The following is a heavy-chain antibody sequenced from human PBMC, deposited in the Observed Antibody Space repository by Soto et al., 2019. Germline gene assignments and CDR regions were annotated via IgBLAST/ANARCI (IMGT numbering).Heavy chain of an antibody. CDR2: ISISGANT. CDR3: ARHRGNSRQEVDK. J-gene: IGHJ4*02. Sequence: GESLKISCAASGFAFSDYAMTWVRLAPGKGLEWVSSISISGANTYYADSVKGRFTISRDNSRNTLNLQMNSLRAEDTAIYYCARHRGNSRQEVDKWGQGTLVTVSS. D-gene: IGHD3-22*01. V-gene: IGHV3-23*01. CDR1: GFAFSDYA.